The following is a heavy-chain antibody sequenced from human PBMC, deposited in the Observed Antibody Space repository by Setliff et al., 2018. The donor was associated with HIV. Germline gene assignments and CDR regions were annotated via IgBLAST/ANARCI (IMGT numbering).Heavy chain of an antibody. V-gene: IGHV3-21*06. Sequence: GGSLRLSCAASGFTFSSYTLTWVRQAPGKGLEWVSSISSTSRYIYYADSVRSRFTISRGNAKNSLYLHMVDLGAEDTALYYCARDAYGDSYFDFWGQGTLVTVSS. J-gene: IGHJ4*02. CDR1: GFTFSSYT. D-gene: IGHD4-17*01. CDR2: ISSTSRYI. CDR3: ARDAYGDSYFDF.